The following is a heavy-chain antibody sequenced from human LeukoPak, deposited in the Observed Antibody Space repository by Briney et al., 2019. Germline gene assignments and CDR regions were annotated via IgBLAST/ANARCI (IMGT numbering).Heavy chain of an antibody. CDR1: GFTFGDYG. CDR3: ARDHNYYGSGSYLWPFDP. J-gene: IGHJ5*02. V-gene: IGHV3-20*01. CDR2: INWNGGST. Sequence: GGSLRLSCAPSGFTFGDYGMSWVRQAPGKGLEWVSGINWNGGSTGYADSVKGGFTISRDNAKNSLYLQMNSLRAEDTALYHCARDHNYYGSGSYLWPFDPWGEGTLVTVSS. D-gene: IGHD3-10*01.